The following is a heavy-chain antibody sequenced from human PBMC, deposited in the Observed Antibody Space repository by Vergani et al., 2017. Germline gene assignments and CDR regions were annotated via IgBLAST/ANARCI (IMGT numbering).Heavy chain of an antibody. V-gene: IGHV3-74*01. J-gene: IGHJ5*01. CDR2: IKSDGSIT. Sequence: DVHLAESGGGFFQPGGSLRLPWSASGFSFNSYWMHWVRQVPGKGLLWVSRIKSDGSITVYADSVKGRFTISRDNAQNTLYLQMNSLRVEDTGVYYCARARCIETCYMANWLDSWGQGTLVTVSS. CDR1: GFSFNSYW. D-gene: IGHD5-24*01. CDR3: ARARCIETCYMANWLDS.